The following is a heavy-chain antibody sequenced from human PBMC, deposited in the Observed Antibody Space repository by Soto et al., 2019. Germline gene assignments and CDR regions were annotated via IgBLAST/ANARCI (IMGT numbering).Heavy chain of an antibody. CDR2: ISAYNGNT. V-gene: IGHV1-18*01. D-gene: IGHD6-13*01. Sequence: GASVKVSCKASGYTFTSYGISWVRQAPGQGLEWMGWISAYNGNTNYAQKLQGRVTMTTDTSTSTAYMELRSLRSDDTAVYYCAREGYSSSWYLGQNPLDAFDIWGQGTMVTVS. CDR1: GYTFTSYG. J-gene: IGHJ3*02. CDR3: AREGYSSSWYLGQNPLDAFDI.